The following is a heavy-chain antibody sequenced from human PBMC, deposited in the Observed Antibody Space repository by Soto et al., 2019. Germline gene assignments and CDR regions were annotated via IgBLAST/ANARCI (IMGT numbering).Heavy chain of an antibody. CDR2: IYHSGST. CDR1: GGSISSGGYS. J-gene: IGHJ4*02. V-gene: IGHV4-30-2*01. D-gene: IGHD6-19*01. Sequence: QLQLQESGSGLVKPSQTLSLTCAVSGGSISSGGYSWSWIRQPPGKGLEWIGYIYHSGSTYYNPPLRRRVTISVDRSKNQFSLKLSSVTAADTAVYDCARGYSSGWLDYWGQGTLVTVSS. CDR3: ARGYSSGWLDY.